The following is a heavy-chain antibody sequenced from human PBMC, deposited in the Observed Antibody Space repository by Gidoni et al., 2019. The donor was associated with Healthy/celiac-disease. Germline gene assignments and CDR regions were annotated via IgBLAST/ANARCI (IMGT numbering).Heavy chain of an antibody. D-gene: IGHD1-26*01. J-gene: IGHJ3*02. CDR1: GFHFADYA. V-gene: IGHV3-43D*04. CDR3: AKDAGYSGSGDAFDI. CDR2: ISWDGGST. Sequence: LVESGGVVVQPGGSLRLSCAASGFHFADYAMHWVRQAPGKGLEWVSLISWDGGSTYYADSVKGRFTISRDNSKNSLYLQMNSLRAEDTALYYCAKDAGYSGSGDAFDIWGQGTMVTVSS.